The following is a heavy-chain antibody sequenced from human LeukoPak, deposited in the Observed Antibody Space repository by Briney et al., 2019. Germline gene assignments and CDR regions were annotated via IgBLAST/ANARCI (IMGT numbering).Heavy chain of an antibody. V-gene: IGHV3-53*01. J-gene: IGHJ4*02. CDR2: FYSDGST. D-gene: IGHD6-13*01. Sequence: GGSLRLSCAVSGFTVSSNYMNWVRQAPGKGLEWVSIFYSDGSTFYADSVRGRFTISRDNSKNTLFLQMNSQRAEDTAVYYCARAKRAADFFEGFDSWGQGTLVTVSS. CDR1: GFTVSSNY. CDR3: ARAKRAADFFEGFDS.